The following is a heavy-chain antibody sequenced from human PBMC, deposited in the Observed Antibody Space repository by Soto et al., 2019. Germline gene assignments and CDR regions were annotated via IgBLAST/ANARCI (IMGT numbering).Heavy chain of an antibody. Sequence: GGSLRLSCAASGFTFSSYAMHWVRQAPGKGLEYVSAISSNGGSTYYANSVKGRFTISRDNSKNTLYLQMGSLRAEDTAVYYCARGETYYYDSSGYPLEYFQHWGQGTLVIVSS. D-gene: IGHD3-22*01. CDR1: GFTFSSYA. J-gene: IGHJ1*01. CDR2: ISSNGGST. CDR3: ARGETYYYDSSGYPLEYFQH. V-gene: IGHV3-64*01.